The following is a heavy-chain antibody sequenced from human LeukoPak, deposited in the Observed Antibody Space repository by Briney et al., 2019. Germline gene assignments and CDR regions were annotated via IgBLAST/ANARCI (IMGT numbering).Heavy chain of an antibody. D-gene: IGHD3-22*01. J-gene: IGHJ4*02. CDR3: AKLYDSSGYYSRAHFDY. CDR2: ISSSSSYI. Sequence: PGGSLRLSCAASGFTFSSYSMNWVRQAPGKGLEWVSSISSSSSYIYYADSVKGRFTISRDNAKNSLYLQMNSLRAEDTAVYYCAKLYDSSGYYSRAHFDYWGQGTLVTVSS. CDR1: GFTFSSYS. V-gene: IGHV3-21*01.